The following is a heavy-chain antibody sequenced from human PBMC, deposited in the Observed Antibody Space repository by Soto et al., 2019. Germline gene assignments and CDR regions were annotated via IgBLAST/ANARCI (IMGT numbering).Heavy chain of an antibody. CDR2: ISGSGGST. J-gene: IGHJ4*02. CDR3: AKDQGVFWSGYYTDSFDY. V-gene: IGHV3-23*01. D-gene: IGHD3-3*01. Sequence: PGGSLRLSCAASGFTLSSYAMSWVRQAPGKGLEWVSAISGSGGSTYYADSVKGRFTISRDNSKNTLYLQMNSLRAEDTAVYYCAKDQGVFWSGYYTDSFDYWGQGALVTVSS. CDR1: GFTLSSYA.